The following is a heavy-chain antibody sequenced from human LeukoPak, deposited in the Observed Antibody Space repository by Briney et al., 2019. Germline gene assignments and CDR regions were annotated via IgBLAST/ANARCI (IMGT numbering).Heavy chain of an antibody. CDR1: GYTFINYG. J-gene: IGHJ6*02. V-gene: IGHV1-18*01. CDR3: ARHFRVLWDYYYGMDV. Sequence: GASVKVSCKASGYTFINYGINWVRQAPGQGLEWMGWINAYKANTNYAQKLQGRVTMTTDTSTSTAYMELRSLRSDDTAVYYCARHFRVLWDYYYGMDVWGQGTTLTVSS. CDR2: INAYKANT. D-gene: IGHD3-10*01.